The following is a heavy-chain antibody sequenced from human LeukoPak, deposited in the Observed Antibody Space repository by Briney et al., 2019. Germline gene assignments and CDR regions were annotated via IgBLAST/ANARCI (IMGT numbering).Heavy chain of an antibody. Sequence: SETLSLTCTVSGGSISSYYWSWIRQPPGKGLEWIGYIYYSGSTNYNPSLKSRVTISVDTSKNQFSLKLSSVTAADTAVYYCARHDKDAFDIWGQGAMVTVSS. CDR3: ARHDKDAFDI. V-gene: IGHV4-59*08. CDR2: IYYSGST. J-gene: IGHJ3*02. CDR1: GGSISSYY.